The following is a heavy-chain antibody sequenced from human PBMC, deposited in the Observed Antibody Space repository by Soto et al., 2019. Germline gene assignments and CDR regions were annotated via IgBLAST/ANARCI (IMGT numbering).Heavy chain of an antibody. J-gene: IGHJ4*02. CDR1: GFTFSNYW. CDR2: IDHDGPT. Sequence: EVQLVESGGGLVQPGGSLRLSCAGSGFTFSNYWMHWVRQAPGKGLEWVSRIDHDGPTDYADSVRGRFTISRDNAENTLYLQMTSLRPEDTAVYYCVRDSHGDYWGQGTQVTDSS. CDR3: VRDSHGDY. V-gene: IGHV3-74*01.